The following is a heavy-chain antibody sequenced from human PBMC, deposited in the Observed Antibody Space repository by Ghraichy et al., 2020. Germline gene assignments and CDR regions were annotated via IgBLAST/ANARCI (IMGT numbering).Heavy chain of an antibody. Sequence: SETLSLTCAVYGGSLSGYYWSWIRQPPGKGLDWIGEINHSGSTNYNPSLKSRITISVDTSKNQFSLKLSSVTAADTAVYYCARRRNPYYYDSRIGWFDPWGQGTLVTVSS. CDR2: INHSGST. J-gene: IGHJ5*02. V-gene: IGHV4-34*01. CDR1: GGSLSGYY. CDR3: ARRRNPYYYDSRIGWFDP. D-gene: IGHD3-22*01.